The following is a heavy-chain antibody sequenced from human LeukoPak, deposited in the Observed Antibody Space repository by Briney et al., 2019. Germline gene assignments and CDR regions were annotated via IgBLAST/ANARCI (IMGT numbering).Heavy chain of an antibody. D-gene: IGHD6-13*01. CDR1: GFTFDDYA. CDR3: AKDKAGIAAAGLDY. Sequence: PGGSLRLSCAASGFTFDDYAMHWVRQAPGKGLEWVSGISWNSGSIGYADSVKGRFTISRDNAKNSLYLQMNSLRAEDTALYYCAKDKAGIAAAGLDYWGQGTLVTVSS. V-gene: IGHV3-9*01. J-gene: IGHJ4*02. CDR2: ISWNSGSI.